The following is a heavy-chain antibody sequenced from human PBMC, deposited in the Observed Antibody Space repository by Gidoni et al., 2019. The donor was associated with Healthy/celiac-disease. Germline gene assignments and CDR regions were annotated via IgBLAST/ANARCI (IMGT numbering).Heavy chain of an antibody. J-gene: IGHJ3*02. CDR2: IWYDGSNK. V-gene: IGHV3-33*01. CDR1: GFTFSSYG. Sequence: QVQLVESGGGVVQPGRSLRLSCAASGFTFSSYGMHWVRQAPGKGLEWVAVIWYDGSNKYYADSVKGRFTISRDNSKNTLYLQMNSLRAEDTAVYYCARDCDFWSGYYGCDAFDIWGQGTMVTVSS. D-gene: IGHD3-3*01. CDR3: ARDCDFWSGYYGCDAFDI.